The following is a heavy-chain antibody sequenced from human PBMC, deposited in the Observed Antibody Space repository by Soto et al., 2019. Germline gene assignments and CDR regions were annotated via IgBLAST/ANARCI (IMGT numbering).Heavy chain of an antibody. CDR2: IYFSGSA. CDR3: ARVGSGYVRGFDC. CDR1: GCSLTNYY. D-gene: IGHD5-12*01. J-gene: IGHJ4*02. Sequence: NPSETLSLTCPVSGCSLTNYYWTWIRQPPGKGLEWIGDIYFSGSAYYNPSLKSRVTISLDTPKNQFSLKLSSVTAADTAVYYCARVGSGYVRGFDCWGQGTLVTVSS. V-gene: IGHV4-59*01.